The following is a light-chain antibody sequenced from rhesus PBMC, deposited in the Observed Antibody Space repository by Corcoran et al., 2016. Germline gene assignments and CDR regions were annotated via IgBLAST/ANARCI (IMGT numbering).Light chain of an antibody. V-gene: IGKV3-42*03. CDR1: QSVRNS. CDR3: QHYITWPRT. J-gene: IGKJ1*01. CDR2: DSS. Sequence: DIVLTQSPATLSLSPGERATLSCRASQSVRNSLAWYQQMPGQVPRLLIYDSSTRVSGIPGRISGSGSGTAFTLTISSLEPEDFGIYYCQHYITWPRTFGQGTKVEFK.